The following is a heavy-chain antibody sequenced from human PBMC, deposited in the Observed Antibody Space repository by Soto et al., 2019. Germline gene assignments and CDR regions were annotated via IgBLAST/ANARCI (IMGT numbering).Heavy chain of an antibody. Sequence: TLSLTCAVSGYSISSGYYWGWIRQPPGKGLEWLARIDWDDDKFYSTSLRTRLTISKDTSKNQVVLTMTNMDPVDSATYYCARAPHSSSWYGDYFDSWGQGTPVTVSS. D-gene: IGHD6-13*01. CDR1: GYSISSGYYW. V-gene: IGHV2-70*16. J-gene: IGHJ4*02. CDR2: IDWDDDK. CDR3: ARAPHSSSWYGDYFDS.